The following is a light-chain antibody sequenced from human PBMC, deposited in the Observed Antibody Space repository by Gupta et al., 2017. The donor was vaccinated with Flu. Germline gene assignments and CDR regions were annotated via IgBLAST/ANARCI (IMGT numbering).Light chain of an antibody. V-gene: IGLV4-69*01. J-gene: IGLJ1*01. Sequence: QLVLTQSPSASASLGASVKLTCTLNSGRTMDAIAWHQHRPERGPRFLMKVNYDGSHMKGDGVPDRFSGSSSGTERYLTISSLQSEDEADYYCQTWVPGILHVFGAGTKVTV. CDR2: VNYDGSH. CDR3: QTWVPGILHV. CDR1: SGRTMDA.